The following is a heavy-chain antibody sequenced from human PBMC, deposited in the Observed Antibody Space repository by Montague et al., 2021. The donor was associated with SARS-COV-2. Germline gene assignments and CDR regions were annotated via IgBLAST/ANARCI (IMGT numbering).Heavy chain of an antibody. CDR3: ARLESTRGVIIRGACHI. Sequence: SETLSLTCSVSGDSINNSRYSWGWIRQPPGKGLEWIGTIYYSGSAXYKPSLKSRVTISVDTSKDQFSLKLNSVTATDTAVYYCARLESTRGVIIRGACHIWGQGTKVTVSS. V-gene: IGHV4-39*01. CDR2: IYYSGSA. CDR1: GDSINNSRYS. D-gene: IGHD3-10*01. J-gene: IGHJ3*02.